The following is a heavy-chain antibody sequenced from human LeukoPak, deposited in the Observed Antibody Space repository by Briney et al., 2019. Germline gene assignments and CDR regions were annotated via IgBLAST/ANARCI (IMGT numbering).Heavy chain of an antibody. V-gene: IGHV3-23*01. CDR2: IIGSGGST. CDR1: GFTFSSYA. D-gene: IGHD3-16*02. J-gene: IGHJ4*02. CDR3: AKSYYDYVRESYRYFDY. Sequence: GGSLRLSCAASGFTFSSYAMSWVRQAPGKGLEWVSAIIGSGGSTYYADSVKGRFTISSDNSKNTLHLQMNSLRAEDTAVYSCAKSYYDYVRESYRYFDYWGQGTQGTVSS.